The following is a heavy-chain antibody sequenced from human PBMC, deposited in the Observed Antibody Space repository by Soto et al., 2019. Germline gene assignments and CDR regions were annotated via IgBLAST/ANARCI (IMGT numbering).Heavy chain of an antibody. D-gene: IGHD2-15*01. CDR3: AGRYCSGGSCHPSAFDY. J-gene: IGHJ4*02. V-gene: IGHV4-31*03. CDR2: IYYSGST. CDR1: GGSISSGGYY. Sequence: SETLSLTCTVSGGSISSGGYYWSWIRQHPGKGLEWIGYIYYSGSTYYNPSFKSRVTISVDTSKNQFSLKLSSVTAADTAVYYCAGRYCSGGSCHPSAFDYWGQGTLVTVSS.